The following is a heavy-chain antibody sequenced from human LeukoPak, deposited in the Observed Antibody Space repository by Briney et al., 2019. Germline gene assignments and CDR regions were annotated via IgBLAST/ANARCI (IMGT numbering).Heavy chain of an antibody. D-gene: IGHD6-13*01. V-gene: IGHV1-2*02. CDR3: ARDSSRSTWYGGSSD. CDR1: GYTFTGYY. Sequence: GASVKVSCKASGYTFTGYYMHWVRQAPGQGLEWMGWINPNSGGTNYAQKFQGRVTLTGDTSITTTYMDLSSLGSDDTAVYYCARDSSRSTWYGGSSDWGQGTLVIVSS. J-gene: IGHJ4*02. CDR2: INPNSGGT.